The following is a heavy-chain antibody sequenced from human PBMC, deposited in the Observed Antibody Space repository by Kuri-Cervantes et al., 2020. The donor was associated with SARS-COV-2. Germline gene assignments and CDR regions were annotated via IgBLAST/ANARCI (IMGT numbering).Heavy chain of an antibody. J-gene: IGHJ4*02. CDR3: ARQQGDYVWGSYRPDGDFDY. Sequence: GSLRLSCAVYGGSFSGYYWSWIRQPPGKGLEWIGEINHSGSTNYNPSLKSRVTISVDTSKNQFSLKLSSVTAADTAVYYCARQQGDYVWGSYRPDGDFDYWGQGTLVTVSS. CDR2: INHSGST. V-gene: IGHV4-34*01. D-gene: IGHD3-16*02. CDR1: GGSFSGYY.